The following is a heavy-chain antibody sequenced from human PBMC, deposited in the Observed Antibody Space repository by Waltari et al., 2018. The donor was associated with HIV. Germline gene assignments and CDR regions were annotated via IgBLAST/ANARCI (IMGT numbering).Heavy chain of an antibody. CDR2: IRSKAYGGTT. D-gene: IGHD3-3*01. V-gene: IGHV3-49*03. CDR1: GFTFGVYL. CDR3: TRDGLYYDFWSGYPGY. Sequence: EVQLVESGGGLLQPGRSLRLSCPASGFTFGVYLMSWFRQAPGNGLEWVGVIRSKAYGGTTEYAASVKGRFTISRDDSKSSAYLQMNSLKTEDTAVYYCTRDGLYYDFWSGYPGYWGQGTLVTVSS. J-gene: IGHJ4*02.